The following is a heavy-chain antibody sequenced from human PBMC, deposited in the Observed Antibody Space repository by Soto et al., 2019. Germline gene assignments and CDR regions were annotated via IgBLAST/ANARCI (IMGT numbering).Heavy chain of an antibody. V-gene: IGHV1-8*01. J-gene: IGHJ6*02. CDR2: MNPNSGNT. CDR1: GYTFTSYD. Sequence: ASVKVSCKASGYTFTSYDINWVRQATGQGLEWMGWMNPNSGNTGYAQKFQGSVTMTRNTSISTAYMELSSLRSEDTAVYYCARGGGSSGYYYYYYGMDVWGQGTTVTVSS. D-gene: IGHD3-22*01. CDR3: ARGGGSSGYYYYYYGMDV.